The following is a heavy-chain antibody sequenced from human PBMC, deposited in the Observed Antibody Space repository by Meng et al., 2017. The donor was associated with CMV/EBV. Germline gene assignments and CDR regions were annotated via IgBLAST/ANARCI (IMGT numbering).Heavy chain of an antibody. J-gene: IGHJ4*02. CDR1: GFTCRSYA. CDR2: RSYDGSNK. CDR3: ARDYTGDY. D-gene: IGHD1-14*01. V-gene: IGHV3-30*04. Sequence: AVSGFTCRSYARQWARQAPGKGLEWVAVRSYDGSNKHYADAVKGLFTTSRDYSKNPLYVQTTSLGADYTAVYYRARDYTGDYWGQGTLVTVSS.